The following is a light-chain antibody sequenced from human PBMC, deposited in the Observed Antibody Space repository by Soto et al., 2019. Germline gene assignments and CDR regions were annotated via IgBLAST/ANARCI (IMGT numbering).Light chain of an antibody. V-gene: IGKV3-11*01. CDR3: QQRSNWPPSIT. CDR1: QSVGSN. J-gene: IGKJ5*01. Sequence: EIVLTQSPVTLSLSPGQRATLSCRASQSVGSNLAWYQQKPGQAPRLLIYDASNRATGTPARFSGSGSGTDFTLTISSLEPEDFAVYYCQQRSNWPPSITFGQGTRLEIK. CDR2: DAS.